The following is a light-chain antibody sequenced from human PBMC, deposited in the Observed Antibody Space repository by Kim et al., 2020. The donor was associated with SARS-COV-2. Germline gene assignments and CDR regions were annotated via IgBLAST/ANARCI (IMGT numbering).Light chain of an antibody. CDR1: SLRSYY. Sequence: SSELTQDPAVSVALGQTVRITCQGDSLRSYYATWYQHKPGQAPILVIYGKNNRPSGIPDRFPGSSSGNTASLTITGTQAGDEADYYCNSRDSNDNVVFGGGTKLTVL. J-gene: IGLJ2*01. V-gene: IGLV3-19*01. CDR3: NSRDSNDNVV. CDR2: GKN.